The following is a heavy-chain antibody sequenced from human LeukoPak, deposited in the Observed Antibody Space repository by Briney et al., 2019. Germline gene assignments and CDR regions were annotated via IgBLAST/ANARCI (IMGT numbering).Heavy chain of an antibody. CDR2: IFYSGST. CDR1: SGSISTSNYY. V-gene: IGHV4-39*07. CDR3: ARSRSSGWYHYYYHYMDV. J-gene: IGHJ6*03. Sequence: NTSETLSLTCTVSSGSISTSNYYWGWVRQPPGKALEWIGNIFYSGSTYYSPSLKSRVTISLDTSRNQFSLKLNSVTAADTAVYYCARSRSSGWYHYYYHYMDVWGKGTTVTVSS. D-gene: IGHD6-19*01.